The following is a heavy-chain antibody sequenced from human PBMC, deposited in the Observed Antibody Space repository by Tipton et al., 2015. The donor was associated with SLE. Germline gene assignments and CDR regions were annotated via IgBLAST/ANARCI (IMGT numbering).Heavy chain of an antibody. CDR2: IIPILGIA. Sequence: QLVQSGAEVKKPGSSVKVSCKASGGTFSSYAISWVRQAPGQGLEWMGRIIPILGIANYAQKFQGRVTITADKSTSTAYMELSSLRSEDTAVYYCATGSSSWSPFDDWGRGTLVAVSS. CDR1: GGTFSSYA. J-gene: IGHJ4*02. D-gene: IGHD6-13*01. V-gene: IGHV1-69*09. CDR3: ATGSSSWSPFDD.